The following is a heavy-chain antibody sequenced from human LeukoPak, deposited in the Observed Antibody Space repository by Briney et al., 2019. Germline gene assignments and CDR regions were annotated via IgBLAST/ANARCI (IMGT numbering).Heavy chain of an antibody. CDR3: TRHKRWLQSPDAFDV. D-gene: IGHD5-24*01. Sequence: SETLSLTCTVSGGPIRDFYWSWIRQPPGKGLEWIGYTYYSGSTSYNPSLKSRVAISVDMSKSQFSLELSSVTAADTAIYYCTRHKRWLQSPDAFDVWGQGTMVTVSS. J-gene: IGHJ3*01. CDR2: TYYSGST. V-gene: IGHV4-59*08. CDR1: GGPIRDFY.